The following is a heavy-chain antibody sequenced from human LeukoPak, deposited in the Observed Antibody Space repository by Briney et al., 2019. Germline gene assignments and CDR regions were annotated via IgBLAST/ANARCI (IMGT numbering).Heavy chain of an antibody. CDR3: ARDRYSYGPHFDY. Sequence: SVTRSRTCTVARRASNECSSCWSSIRQPPSNCLEWIGYISYSGGTYSNPSLKSRVTISVDTSKNQFSLKLSSVTAADTAVYYCARDRYSYGPHFDYWGQGTLVTVSS. CDR2: ISYSGGT. D-gene: IGHD5-18*01. CDR1: RRASNECSSC. J-gene: IGHJ4*02. V-gene: IGHV4-30-4*01.